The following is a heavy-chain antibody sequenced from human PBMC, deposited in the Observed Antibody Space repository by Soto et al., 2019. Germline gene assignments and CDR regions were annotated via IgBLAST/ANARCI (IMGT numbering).Heavy chain of an antibody. CDR2: IYHSGST. J-gene: IGHJ4*01. CDR1: GGSIRSGTYY. CDR3: ARDRARFIYGYSFDY. V-gene: IGHV4-31*03. D-gene: IGHD3-3*02. Sequence: PSETLSLTCTVSGGSIRSGTYYWSWIRQHPGKGLEWIGYIYHSGSTYYNPSLESRVTISLDTSKNHFSLKLSSVTAADTAVYYCARDRARFIYGYSFDYWGHGTLVTVSS.